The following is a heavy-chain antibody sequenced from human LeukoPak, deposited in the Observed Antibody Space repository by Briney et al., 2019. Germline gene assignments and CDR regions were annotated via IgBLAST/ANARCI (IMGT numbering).Heavy chain of an antibody. Sequence: SETLSLTCAVYGGSFSGYYWSWIRQPPGKGLEWIGEINHSGSTNYNPSLKSRVTISVDTSKNQFSLKLSSVTAADTAVYYCARQLGMYYDILTGYYSLYYFDYWGQGTLVTVSS. CDR1: GGSFSGYY. J-gene: IGHJ4*02. D-gene: IGHD3-9*01. CDR2: INHSGST. CDR3: ARQLGMYYDILTGYYSLYYFDY. V-gene: IGHV4-34*01.